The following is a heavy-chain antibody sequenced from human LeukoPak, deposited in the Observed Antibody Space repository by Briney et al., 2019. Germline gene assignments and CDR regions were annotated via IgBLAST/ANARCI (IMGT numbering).Heavy chain of an antibody. Sequence: GGSLRLSCAASGFTFSSDSMNWVRQAPGKGLEWVSYISSSSSTIYYADSVKGRFTISRDNAKNSLYLQMNSLRDEDTAVYYCARAAPYSSSFKYFQHWGQGTLVTVSS. V-gene: IGHV3-48*02. D-gene: IGHD6-13*01. CDR1: GFTFSSDS. J-gene: IGHJ1*01. CDR3: ARAAPYSSSFKYFQH. CDR2: ISSSSSTI.